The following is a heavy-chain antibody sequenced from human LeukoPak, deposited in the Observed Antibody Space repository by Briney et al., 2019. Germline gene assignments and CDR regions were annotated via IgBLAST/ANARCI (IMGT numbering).Heavy chain of an antibody. J-gene: IGHJ4*02. D-gene: IGHD6-19*01. V-gene: IGHV3-23*01. Sequence: GGSLRLSCAASGFTFSSYGMHWVRQAPGKGLEWVSAISGSGGSTYYADSVKGRFTISRDNSKNTLYLQMNSLRAEDTAVYYCAKEGYSSGWYNYWGQGTLVTVSS. CDR3: AKEGYSSGWYNY. CDR2: ISGSGGST. CDR1: GFTFSSYG.